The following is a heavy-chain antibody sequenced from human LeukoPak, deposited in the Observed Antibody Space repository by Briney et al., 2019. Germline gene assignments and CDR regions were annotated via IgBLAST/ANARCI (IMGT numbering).Heavy chain of an antibody. CDR3: AKDRQQLVLGGGIDY. D-gene: IGHD6-13*01. V-gene: IGHV3-9*01. CDR2: ISWNSGSV. Sequence: GGSLRLSCAASGFTFDDYAMHWVRQASGKGLEWVSGISWNSGSVGYADSVKGRFTISRDNAKNSLYLQMNSLRAEDTALYYCAKDRQQLVLGGGIDYWGQGTLVTVSS. CDR1: GFTFDDYA. J-gene: IGHJ4*02.